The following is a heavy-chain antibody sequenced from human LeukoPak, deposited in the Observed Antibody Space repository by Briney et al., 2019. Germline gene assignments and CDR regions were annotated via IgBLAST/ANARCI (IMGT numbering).Heavy chain of an antibody. CDR1: GFTFSSYG. Sequence: GGSLRLSCAASGFTFSSYGMHWVRQAPGKGLEWVAFIRYDGSNKYYADSVKGRFTISRDNSKNTLYLQMNSLRAEDTAVYYCARCDHVWGSYRYGLFDYWGQGTLVTVSS. V-gene: IGHV3-30*02. J-gene: IGHJ4*02. CDR3: ARCDHVWGSYRYGLFDY. CDR2: IRYDGSNK. D-gene: IGHD3-16*02.